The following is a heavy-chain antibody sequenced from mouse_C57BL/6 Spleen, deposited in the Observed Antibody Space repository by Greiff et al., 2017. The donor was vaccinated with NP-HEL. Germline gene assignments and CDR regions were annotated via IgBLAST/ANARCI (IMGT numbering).Heavy chain of an antibody. J-gene: IGHJ4*01. D-gene: IGHD2-4*01. CDR2: FHPYNDDT. CDR3: ARGVSIYYEGSYAMDY. V-gene: IGHV1-47*01. Sequence: QVQLQQSGAELVKPGASVKMSCKASGYTFTTYPIEWMKQNHGKSLEWIGNFHPYNDDTKYNEKFKGKATLTVEKSSSTVYLELSRLTSDDSAVYYCARGVSIYYEGSYAMDYWGQGTSVTVSS. CDR1: GYTFTTYP.